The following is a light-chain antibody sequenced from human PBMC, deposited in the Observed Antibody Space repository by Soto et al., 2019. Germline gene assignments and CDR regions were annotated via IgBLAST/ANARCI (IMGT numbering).Light chain of an antibody. V-gene: IGLV2-11*01. Sequence: QSALTQPRSVSGSPGQSVTISCTGTSSDVAGYNYVSWYQQHPGKAPKLVIYDVHKRPSGVPDRFSGSRSGYTASLAISGLQAEDEADYFCCSYAGTYTFVFGGGTKVTVL. J-gene: IGLJ2*01. CDR2: DVH. CDR1: SSDVAGYNY. CDR3: CSYAGTYTFV.